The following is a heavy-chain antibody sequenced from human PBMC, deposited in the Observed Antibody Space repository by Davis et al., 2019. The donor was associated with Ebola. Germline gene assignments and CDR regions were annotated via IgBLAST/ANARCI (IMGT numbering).Heavy chain of an antibody. V-gene: IGHV3-21*01. CDR2: ISSSSSYI. J-gene: IGHJ3*02. Sequence: PGGSLRLSCAASGFTFSSYSMNWVRQAPGKGLEWVSSISSSSSYIYYADSVRGRFTISRDNAKNSLYLQMNSLRAEDTAVYYCARTEGAARSSAFDIWGQGTMVTVSS. CDR1: GFTFSSYS. D-gene: IGHD6-6*01. CDR3: ARTEGAARSSAFDI.